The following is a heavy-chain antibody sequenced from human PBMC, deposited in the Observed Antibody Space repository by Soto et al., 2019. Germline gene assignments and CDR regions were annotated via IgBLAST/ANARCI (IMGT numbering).Heavy chain of an antibody. D-gene: IGHD4-17*01. Sequence: SETLSLTCTVSGGSISSSSYYWGWIRQPPGKGLEWIGSIYYSGSTYYNPSLKSRVTISVDTSKNQFSLKLSSVTAADTAVYYCASYGDYISNWFDPWGQGTLVTVSS. CDR3: ASYGDYISNWFDP. V-gene: IGHV4-39*01. J-gene: IGHJ5*02. CDR1: GGSISSSSYY. CDR2: IYYSGST.